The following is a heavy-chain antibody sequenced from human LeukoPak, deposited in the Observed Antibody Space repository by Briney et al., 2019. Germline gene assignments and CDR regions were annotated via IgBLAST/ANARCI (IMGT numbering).Heavy chain of an antibody. V-gene: IGHV1-18*01. CDR1: GYPFSNYD. CDR2: ISAYNGNT. CDR3: ARGLISPFDY. Sequence: ASVKVSCKASGYPFSNYDINWVRQAPGQGLEWMGWISAYNGNTNYAQKLQGRVTMTRDMSTSTVYMELSSLRSEDTAVYYCARGLISPFDYWGQGTLVTVSS. J-gene: IGHJ4*02. D-gene: IGHD2-8*01.